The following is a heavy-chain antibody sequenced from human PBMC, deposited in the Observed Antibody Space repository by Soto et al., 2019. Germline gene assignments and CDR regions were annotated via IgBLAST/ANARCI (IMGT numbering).Heavy chain of an antibody. CDR3: ARVVDVTYYDNYSVHFHY. Sequence: PGGSLXLSCVASGFTFSNDCMNWVRQAPGKGLEWVSSISSSSSYIYYADSVKGRFTISRDNAKNSLYLQMNSLTAEDTAVYYCARVVDVTYYDNYSVHFHYCGRGSFDPVSS. CDR2: ISSSSSYI. V-gene: IGHV3-21*01. D-gene: IGHD3-3*01. CDR1: GFTFSNDC. J-gene: IGHJ4*02.